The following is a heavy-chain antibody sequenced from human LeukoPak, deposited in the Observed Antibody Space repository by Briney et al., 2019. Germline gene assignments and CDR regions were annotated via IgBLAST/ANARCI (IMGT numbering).Heavy chain of an antibody. CDR2: INPNSGGT. CDR1: GHTFTGYY. V-gene: IGHV1-2*02. D-gene: IGHD3-10*01. Sequence: ASVKVSCKASGHTFTGYYMHYVRQAPRPPLEWMGWINPNSGGTNYAQKFQGRVTMTRDTSISTAYMELSRLRSDDTAVYYCARAPMVRGVIVWFDPWGQGTLVTVSS. CDR3: ARAPMVRGVIVWFDP. J-gene: IGHJ5*02.